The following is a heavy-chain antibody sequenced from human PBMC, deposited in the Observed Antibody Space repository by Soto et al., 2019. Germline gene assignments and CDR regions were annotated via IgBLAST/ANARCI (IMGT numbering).Heavy chain of an antibody. CDR2: TYYRSKWYN. CDR3: ARSRSFGGVIVISPGRAYYFDY. CDR1: GDSVSSNSAA. Sequence: SQTLLLTCAISGDSVSSNSAAWNWIRQSPSRGLEWLGRTYYRSKWYNDYAVSVKSRITINPDTSKNQFSLQLNSVTPEDTAVYYCARSRSFGGVIVISPGRAYYFDYWGQGTLVTVSS. D-gene: IGHD3-16*02. J-gene: IGHJ4*02. V-gene: IGHV6-1*01.